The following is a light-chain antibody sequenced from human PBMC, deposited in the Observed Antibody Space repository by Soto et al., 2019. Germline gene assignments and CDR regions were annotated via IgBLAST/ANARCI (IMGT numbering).Light chain of an antibody. CDR3: QQYGRSPET. Sequence: AIQMTQSPSSLSASVGDRVTITCRASQGIRNDLGWYQQKPGKAPKLLIYAASSLETGVPSRFSGSGSGTDFTLTISRLEPEDFAVFYCQQYGRSPETFGQGTKVEIK. CDR1: QGIRND. J-gene: IGKJ1*01. V-gene: IGKV1-6*01. CDR2: AAS.